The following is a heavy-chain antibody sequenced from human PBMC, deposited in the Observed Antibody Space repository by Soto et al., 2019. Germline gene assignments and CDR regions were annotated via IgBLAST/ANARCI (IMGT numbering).Heavy chain of an antibody. D-gene: IGHD2-15*01. CDR3: AREGYCSGGTCFHGNCDY. Sequence: QVQLVQSGAEVKRPGASVKVSCKASGYTFTTYYMHWVRQAPGQGLEWLGIINPNGGSTTYPTKFQGRITMTRDTSTSTVYLELSSLRSEDTAVYYCAREGYCSGGTCFHGNCDYWGQGTLVTVSA. CDR1: GYTFTTYY. J-gene: IGHJ4*02. CDR2: INPNGGST. V-gene: IGHV1-46*01.